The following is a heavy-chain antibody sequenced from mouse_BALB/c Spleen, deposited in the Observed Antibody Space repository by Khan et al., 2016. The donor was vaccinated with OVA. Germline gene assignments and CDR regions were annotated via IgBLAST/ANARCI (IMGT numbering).Heavy chain of an antibody. J-gene: IGHJ2*01. CDR2: ISGDSSTI. V-gene: IGHV5-17*02. CDR3: ARSYFYGYYFDQ. CDR1: GFTFSSFG. D-gene: IGHD1-1*01. Sequence: EVELVESGGGLVQPGGSRKLSSVASGFTFSSFGMHWVRQAPEKGLEWVAYISGDSSTIYYTDTVKGRFTISRDNPKNTLFLQMTSLRSEDMAMYYCARSYFYGYYFDQWGQGTTLTVSS.